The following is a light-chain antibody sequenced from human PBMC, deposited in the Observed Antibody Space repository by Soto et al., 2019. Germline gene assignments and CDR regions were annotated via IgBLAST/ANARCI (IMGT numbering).Light chain of an antibody. CDR3: QQYSKWPLT. CDR1: QSLYSN. Sequence: EIVMTQSPATMSVSPGERATISCRASQSLYSNLAWYQQKPGQSPRLLIYATSTRATGIPARFSGSGSGTDFTLTISSLQSEDFALYYCQQYSKWPLTFGGGTKEEIK. CDR2: ATS. V-gene: IGKV3-15*01. J-gene: IGKJ4*01.